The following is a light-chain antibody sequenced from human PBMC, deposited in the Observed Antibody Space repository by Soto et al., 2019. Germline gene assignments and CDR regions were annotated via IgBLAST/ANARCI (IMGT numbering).Light chain of an antibody. CDR2: GAS. CDR1: QSINSE. J-gene: IGKJ2*01. Sequence: EIVMTQSPATLSLSPGERAALSCRASQSINSELAWYQQKPGQPPRLLIYGASTRATGVPARFTGSESGSEFTLTISGLQTEALAFDYYQHDHNCPFTFGRGTRVEI. V-gene: IGKV3-15*01. CDR3: QHDHNCPFT.